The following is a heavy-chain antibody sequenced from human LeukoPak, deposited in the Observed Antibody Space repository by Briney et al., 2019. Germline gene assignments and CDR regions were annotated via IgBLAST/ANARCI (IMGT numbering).Heavy chain of an antibody. J-gene: IGHJ4*02. CDR3: ASFYYYDSSGYYPVDY. CDR1: GFTFSSYS. D-gene: IGHD3-22*01. V-gene: IGHV3-21*01. Sequence: PGGSLRLSCAASGFTFSSYSMNWVRQAPGKGLEWVSSISSSSSYIYYADSVKGRFTISRDNAKNSLCLQMNSLRAEDTAVYYCASFYYYDSSGYYPVDYWGQGTLVTVSS. CDR2: ISSSSSYI.